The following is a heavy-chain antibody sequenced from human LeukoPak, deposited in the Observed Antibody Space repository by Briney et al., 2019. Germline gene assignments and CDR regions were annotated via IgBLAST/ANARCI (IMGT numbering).Heavy chain of an antibody. V-gene: IGHV3-48*01. D-gene: IGHD2-21*02. CDR3: TTLPTQPYCGGDCFISRDY. Sequence: HPGGSLRLSCAASGFTFSSYSMNWVRQAPGKGLEWVSYISSSSSTIYYADSVKGRFTISRDNAKNSLYLQMNSLRAEDTAVYYCTTLPTQPYCGGDCFISRDYWGQGTLVTVSS. CDR1: GFTFSSYS. CDR2: ISSSSSTI. J-gene: IGHJ4*02.